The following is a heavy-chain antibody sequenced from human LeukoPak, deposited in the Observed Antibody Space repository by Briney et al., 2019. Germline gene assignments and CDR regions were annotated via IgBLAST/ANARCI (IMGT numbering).Heavy chain of an antibody. Sequence: GASVTVSCKASGYTFTGYYMHWVRQAPGQGLEWMGWINPNSGGTNYAQKFQGRVTMTRDTSISTAYMELSRLRSDATAVYYCARDTLPAAIVWFDPWGQGTLVTVSS. CDR2: INPNSGGT. CDR1: GYTFTGYY. D-gene: IGHD2-2*01. CDR3: ARDTLPAAIVWFDP. J-gene: IGHJ5*02. V-gene: IGHV1-2*02.